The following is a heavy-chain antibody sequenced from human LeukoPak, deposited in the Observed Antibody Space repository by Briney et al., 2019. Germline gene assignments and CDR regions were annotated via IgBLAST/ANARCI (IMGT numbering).Heavy chain of an antibody. D-gene: IGHD2-8*01. CDR2: VSSDGSNK. CDR1: GFTFRSYA. Sequence: GGSLRLSCAASGFTFRSYAMHWVRQAPGKGLEWVAVVSSDGSNKHYADSVKGRFTISRDNSKNTVYLQMDSPRPEDTAVYYCASEMGSPPTDYWGQGTLVTVSS. CDR3: ASEMGSPPTDY. J-gene: IGHJ4*02. V-gene: IGHV3-30-3*01.